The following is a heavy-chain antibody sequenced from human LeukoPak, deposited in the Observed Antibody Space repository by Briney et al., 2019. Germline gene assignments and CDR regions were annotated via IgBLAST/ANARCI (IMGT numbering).Heavy chain of an antibody. V-gene: IGHV7-4-1*02. CDR1: GYTFTSYY. Sequence: GASVKVSRKASGYTFTSYYMHWVRQAPGQGLEWMGWINTNTGNPTYAQGFTGRFVFSLDTSVSTAYLQISSLKAEDTAVYYCARDWLDYGDYYNWFDPWGQGTLVTVSS. CDR3: ARDWLDYGDYYNWFDP. J-gene: IGHJ5*02. D-gene: IGHD4-17*01. CDR2: INTNTGNP.